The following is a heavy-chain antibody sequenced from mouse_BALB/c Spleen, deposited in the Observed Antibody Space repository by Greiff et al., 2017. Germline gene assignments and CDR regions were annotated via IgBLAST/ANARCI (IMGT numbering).Heavy chain of an antibody. CDR2: ILPGSGST. CDR1: GYTFSSYW. D-gene: IGHD2-1*01. Sequence: QVQLQQSGAELMKPGASVKISCKATGYTFSSYWIEWVKQRPGHGLEWIGEILPGSGSTNYNEKFKGKATFTADTSSNTAYMQLSSLTSEDSAVYYSARKKFYYGNYDYAMDYWGQGTSVTVSS. J-gene: IGHJ4*01. CDR3: ARKKFYYGNYDYAMDY. V-gene: IGHV1-9*01.